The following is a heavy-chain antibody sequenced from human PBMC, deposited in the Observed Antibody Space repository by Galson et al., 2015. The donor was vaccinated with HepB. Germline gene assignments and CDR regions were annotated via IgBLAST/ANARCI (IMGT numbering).Heavy chain of an antibody. D-gene: IGHD3-10*01. CDR3: ASIFARYYGSGGDY. CDR2: ISSSSSYI. Sequence: SLRLSCAASGFTFSSYSMNWVRQAPGKGLEWVSSISSSSSYIYYADSVKGRFTISRDNAKNSLYLQMNSLRAEDTAVYYCASIFARYYGSGGDYWGQGTLVTVSS. J-gene: IGHJ4*02. CDR1: GFTFSSYS. V-gene: IGHV3-21*01.